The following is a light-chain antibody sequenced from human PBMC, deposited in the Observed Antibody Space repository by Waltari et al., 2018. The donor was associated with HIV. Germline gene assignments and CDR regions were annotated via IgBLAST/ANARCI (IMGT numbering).Light chain of an antibody. CDR1: QTVSNTY. V-gene: IGKV3-20*01. CDR3: QQYGSSSLWT. CDR2: GAA. Sequence: EIVLTQSPCTLSLSPGERATLSCRASQTVSNTYFAWYQQRPGQAPRLLIQGAATRAPDNADRFSGSGSGTDFTLTISRLEPEDVAVYYCQQYGSSSLWTFGQGTKVEIK. J-gene: IGKJ1*01.